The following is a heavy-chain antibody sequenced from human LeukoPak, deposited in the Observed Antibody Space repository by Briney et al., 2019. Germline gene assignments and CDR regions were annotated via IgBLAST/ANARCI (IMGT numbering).Heavy chain of an antibody. J-gene: IGHJ4*02. CDR3: VGDDSSGYYYGGFDY. D-gene: IGHD3-22*01. CDR1: GFTFSNAW. Sequence: GGSLRLSCAASGFTFSNAWMSWVRQAPGKGLEWVGRIKSKTDGGTTDYAAPVKGRFTISRDDSKNTLYLQMNSLRAEDTALYYCVGDDSSGYYYGGFDYWGQGTLVTVSS. CDR2: IKSKTDGGTT. V-gene: IGHV3-15*05.